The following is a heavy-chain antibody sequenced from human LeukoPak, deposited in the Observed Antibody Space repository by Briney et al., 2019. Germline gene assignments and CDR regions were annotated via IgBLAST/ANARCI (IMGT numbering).Heavy chain of an antibody. CDR2: INPNSGGT. J-gene: IGHJ5*02. D-gene: IGHD3-22*01. CDR1: AYTFTGYY. Sequence: ASVKVSCKASAYTFTGYYLHWVRQAPGQGLEWMGRINPNSGGTNYAQKFQGRVTMTRDTSISTAYMELSRLRSDDTAVYYCATDYYYDSWFDPWGQGTLVTVSS. CDR3: ATDYYYDSWFDP. V-gene: IGHV1-2*06.